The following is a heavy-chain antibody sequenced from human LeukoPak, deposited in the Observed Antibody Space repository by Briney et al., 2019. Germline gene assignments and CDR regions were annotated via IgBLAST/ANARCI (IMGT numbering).Heavy chain of an antibody. V-gene: IGHV3-30*02. Sequence: LAGGSLRLSCAASGFTFSSYGMHWVRQAPGKGLEWVAFIRYDGSNKYYADSVKGRFTISRDNSKNTLFLQMNSLRAEDTAVYYCAKDRGGRDGYNSPLDYWGQGTLVTVSS. D-gene: IGHD5-24*01. CDR3: AKDRGGRDGYNSPLDY. CDR2: IRYDGSNK. CDR1: GFTFSSYG. J-gene: IGHJ4*02.